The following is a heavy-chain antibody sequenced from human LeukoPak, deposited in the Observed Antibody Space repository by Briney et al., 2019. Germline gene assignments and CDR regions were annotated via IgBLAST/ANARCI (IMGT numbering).Heavy chain of an antibody. Sequence: ASVKVSCKASGYIFTGYYMHWVRQASGQGREWMGWINPNSGDTNYAQKFQGRVTMTRDTSISTAYMELSRLRSDDTAVYYCARVRYRLAETYIDYWGQGTLVTVSS. CDR3: ARVRYRLAETYIDY. CDR2: INPNSGDT. J-gene: IGHJ4*02. D-gene: IGHD3-16*01. V-gene: IGHV1-2*02. CDR1: GYIFTGYY.